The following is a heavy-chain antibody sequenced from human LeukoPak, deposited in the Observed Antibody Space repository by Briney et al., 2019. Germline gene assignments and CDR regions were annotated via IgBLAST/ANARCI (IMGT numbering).Heavy chain of an antibody. D-gene: IGHD3-16*02. CDR2: IIPIFGTA. J-gene: IGHJ4*02. Sequence: SVKVSCKASGGTFSNYAISWVRQAPGQGLEWMGGIIPIFGTANYAQKFQGRVTITADESTSTAYMELSSLRSEDTAVYYCARDDGPYYDYVWGSYRTTDYWGQGTLVTVSS. V-gene: IGHV1-69*13. CDR3: ARDDGPYYDYVWGSYRTTDY. CDR1: GGTFSNYA.